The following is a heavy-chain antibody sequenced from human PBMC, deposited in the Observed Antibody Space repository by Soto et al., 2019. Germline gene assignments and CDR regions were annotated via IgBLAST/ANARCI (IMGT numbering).Heavy chain of an antibody. D-gene: IGHD2-2*01. CDR1: GGTFSSYA. CDR2: IIPIFGTA. V-gene: IGHV1-69*13. Sequence: SVKVSCKASGGTFSSYAISWVRQAPGQGLEWMGGIIPIFGTADYAQKFQGRVTITADESTSTAYMELSSLRSEDTAVYYCARRDIVVVPAAMPGYYYYYGMDVWGQGTTVTVSS. J-gene: IGHJ6*02. CDR3: ARRDIVVVPAAMPGYYYYYGMDV.